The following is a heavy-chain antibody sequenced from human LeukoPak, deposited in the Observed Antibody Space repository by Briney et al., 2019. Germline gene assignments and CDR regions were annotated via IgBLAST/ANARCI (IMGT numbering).Heavy chain of an antibody. D-gene: IGHD1-1*01. J-gene: IGHJ4*02. V-gene: IGHV3-23*01. CDR2: ISDTSGST. Sequence: PGGSLRLSCAASGFSFSNYAMTWVRQPPGKGLEWVSSISDTSGSTYYAYSVKGRFTISRDNSKNTLSLQMNSLRAEDTAVYYCAIVRNWNYVDYWGQGTLVTVSS. CDR1: GFSFSNYA. CDR3: AIVRNWNYVDY.